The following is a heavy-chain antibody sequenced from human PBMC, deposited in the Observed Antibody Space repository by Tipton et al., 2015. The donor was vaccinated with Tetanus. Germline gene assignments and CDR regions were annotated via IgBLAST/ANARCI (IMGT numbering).Heavy chain of an antibody. CDR1: GYTFTSYG. Sequence: QVQLVQSGAEVKKPGESLKISCKGSGYTFTSYGISWVRQAPGQGLEWMGWISAYNGNTNYAQKLQGRVTMTPDTSTSTAYMELRSLRSDDTAVYYCARDIEYSSSSDYWGQGTLVTVSS. CDR2: ISAYNGNT. J-gene: IGHJ4*02. CDR3: ARDIEYSSSSDY. D-gene: IGHD6-6*01. V-gene: IGHV1-18*01.